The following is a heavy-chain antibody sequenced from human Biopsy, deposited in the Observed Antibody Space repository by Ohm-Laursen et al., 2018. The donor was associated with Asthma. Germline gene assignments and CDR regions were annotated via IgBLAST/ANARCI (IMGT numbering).Heavy chain of an antibody. CDR1: GYTFNSAG. V-gene: IGHV1-18*01. D-gene: IGHD3-10*01. Sequence: ASVKVSCKTSGYTFNSAGITWVRQAPGQGLEWMGWISVYNGNTKVAQKLQDRVAMITDTSTSTAYTELRSLRSDDTAVYFCARAVDYSHYYGIDVWGQGTTVTVS. CDR3: ARAVDYSHYYGIDV. J-gene: IGHJ6*02. CDR2: ISVYNGNT.